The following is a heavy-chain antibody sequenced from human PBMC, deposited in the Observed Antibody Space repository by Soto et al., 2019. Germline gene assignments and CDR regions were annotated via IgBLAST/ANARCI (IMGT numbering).Heavy chain of an antibody. Sequence: QVQLVESGGGVVLPGRSLRLSCAASGFTFFSHGMHWVRQAPGKGLEWVAVVSYDGSNKYYADSVKGRFTISRDNSKNTLYLQMNSLRTEDTAVYYCAKVRGIAALDYWGQGTLVNVSS. D-gene: IGHD6-13*01. CDR1: GFTFFSHG. J-gene: IGHJ4*02. CDR3: AKVRGIAALDY. CDR2: VSYDGSNK. V-gene: IGHV3-30*18.